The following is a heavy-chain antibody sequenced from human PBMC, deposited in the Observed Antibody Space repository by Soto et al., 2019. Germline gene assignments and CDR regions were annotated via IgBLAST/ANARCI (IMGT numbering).Heavy chain of an antibody. J-gene: IGHJ3*01. CDR1: GASLSSGGYY. CDR2: IFHTGTT. Sequence: QVQLQESGPGLAKPSQTLSLTCTVSGASLSSGGYYWTWIRQVPGKALEWIGYIFHTGTTFYNPSLKSRVVMSIEKSGNQFSLNLRSVTAADTAVYYCARGVGYDSNGRFLAAFDVWGQGTMVTVSS. V-gene: IGHV4-31*03. CDR3: ARGVGYDSNGRFLAAFDV. D-gene: IGHD3-22*01.